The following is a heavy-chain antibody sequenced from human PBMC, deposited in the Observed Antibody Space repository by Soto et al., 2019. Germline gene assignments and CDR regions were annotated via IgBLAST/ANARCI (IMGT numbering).Heavy chain of an antibody. CDR2: ISGSGGST. J-gene: IGHJ6*02. CDR3: AEGEQWLNYYYYGMDV. V-gene: IGHV3-23*01. CDR1: GFTLSSHA. D-gene: IGHD6-19*01. Sequence: PAGPLTLFCAPSGFTLSSHAISWVRQAPGNELEGVSAISGSGGSTYYADSVKGWFTISRDNSKNTLYLQMNSLRAEDTAVYYCAEGEQWLNYYYYGMDVWGQGTTVTVSS.